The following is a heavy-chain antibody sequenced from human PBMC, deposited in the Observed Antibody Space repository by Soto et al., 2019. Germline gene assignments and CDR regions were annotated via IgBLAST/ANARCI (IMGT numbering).Heavy chain of an antibody. CDR3: AKEKLYSNFEHYFDY. D-gene: IGHD4-4*01. J-gene: IGHJ4*02. CDR1: GFTFENYA. V-gene: IGHV3-9*01. Sequence: EVQLVESGGGFVQPGRSLRLSCTSSGFTFENYAMHWVRQAPGKGLEWVSGISWNRGTIGYADSVRGRFTISRDNAKNALYLQMDSLRPEDTALYYCAKEKLYSNFEHYFDYWGRGTLVTVSS. CDR2: ISWNRGTI.